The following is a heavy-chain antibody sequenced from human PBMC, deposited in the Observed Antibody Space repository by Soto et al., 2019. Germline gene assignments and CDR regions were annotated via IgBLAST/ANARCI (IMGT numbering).Heavy chain of an antibody. V-gene: IGHV3-23*01. J-gene: IGHJ4*02. D-gene: IGHD6-19*01. CDR2: ISGRGGST. CDR3: AKDLPGSGWSYDY. CDR1: GFTFWRND. Sequence: EVQLLESGGGLVQPGGSLRLSCAASGFTFWRNDMSWVRQAPGKGLEWVSGISGRGGSTYYADSVKGRFTISRDNXKNTLYLQMNSLRAEDTAVYYCAKDLPGSGWSYDYWGQGTLVTVSS.